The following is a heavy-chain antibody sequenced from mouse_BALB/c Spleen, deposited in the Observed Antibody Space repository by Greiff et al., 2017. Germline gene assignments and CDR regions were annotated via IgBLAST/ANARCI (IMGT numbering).Heavy chain of an antibody. J-gene: IGHJ4*01. D-gene: IGHD2-1*01. CDR2: IWGDGST. Sequence: VQLKQSGPGLVAPSQSLSITCTVSGFSLTGYGVNWVRQPPGKGLEWLGMIWGDGSTDYNSALKSRLSISKDNSKSQVFLKMNSLQTDDTARYYCAREGGNYEGAMDYWGQGTSVTVSS. V-gene: IGHV2-6-7*01. CDR1: GFSLTGYG. CDR3: AREGGNYEGAMDY.